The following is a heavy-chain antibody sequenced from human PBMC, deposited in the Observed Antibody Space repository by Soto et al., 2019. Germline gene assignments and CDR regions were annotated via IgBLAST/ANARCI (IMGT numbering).Heavy chain of an antibody. V-gene: IGHV1-69*13. CDR3: AREKSSSSGYYDY. J-gene: IGHJ4*02. D-gene: IGHD3-22*01. Sequence: SVKVSCKASGGTYSSYAISWVRQAPGQGLEWMGGIIPIFGTANYAQKFQGRVTITADESTSTAYMELSSLRSEDTAVYYCAREKSSSSGYYDYWGQGTLVTVSS. CDR2: IIPIFGTA. CDR1: GGTYSSYA.